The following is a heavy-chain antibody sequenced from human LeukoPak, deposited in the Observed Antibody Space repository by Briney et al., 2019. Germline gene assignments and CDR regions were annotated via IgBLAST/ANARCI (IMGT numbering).Heavy chain of an antibody. D-gene: IGHD3-9*01. CDR1: GFTFSSYA. J-gene: IGHJ6*02. CDR2: ISYDGSNK. CDR3: ARDRLYYDILTGYSPYYGMDV. Sequence: GSLRLSCAASGFTFSSYAMHWVRQAPGKGLEWVAVISYDGSNKYYADSVKGRFTISRDNSKNTLYLQMNSLRAEDTAVYYCARDRLYYDILTGYSPYYGMDVWGQGTTVTVSS. V-gene: IGHV3-30-3*01.